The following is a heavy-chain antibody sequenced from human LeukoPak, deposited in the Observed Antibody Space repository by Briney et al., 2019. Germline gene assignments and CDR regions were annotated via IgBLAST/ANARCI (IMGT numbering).Heavy chain of an antibody. CDR2: MSDTGAYT. D-gene: IGHD1-1*01. CDR1: GFTFSNYA. J-gene: IGHJ3*02. V-gene: IGHV3-23*01. CDR3: VRKWNGGFDI. Sequence: GGSLRLSCGASGFTFSNYAMSWVRQAPGKGLEWVSDMSDTGAYTNYLGSVKGRFTISRDYSENMLYLQMSSLRVEDTAVYYCVRKWNGGFDIWGQGTMVTVSS.